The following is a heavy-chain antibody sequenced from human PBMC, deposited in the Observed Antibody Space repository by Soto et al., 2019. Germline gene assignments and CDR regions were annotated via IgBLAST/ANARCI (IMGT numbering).Heavy chain of an antibody. J-gene: IGHJ4*02. CDR2: IIPILGIA. D-gene: IGHD2-21*02. CDR1: GGTFSIYT. V-gene: IGHV1-69*02. CDR3: ARAGMVPTKAYFDS. Sequence: QVQLVHSGAEVKKPGSSVKVSCKASGGTFSIYTISWVRQAPGQGLEWMGRIIPILGIANYAQKFQGRVTMTADKSTSTAYMERSSLRSDDTAVYYCARAGMVPTKAYFDSWGQGTLVTVSS.